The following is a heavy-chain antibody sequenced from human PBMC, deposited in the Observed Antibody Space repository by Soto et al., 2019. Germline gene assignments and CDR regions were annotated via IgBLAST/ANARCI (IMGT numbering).Heavy chain of an antibody. J-gene: IGHJ4*02. D-gene: IGHD2-15*01. CDR1: GFSFSNVW. Sequence: EVQLVESGGGLVQPGGSLTLSCAASGFSFSNVWMSWVRQAPGKGLEWVGHIKTKSVGGTTDYAAPVKGRFTISRADSKYTLYLPLNSLKTDAIAVYYCSTYSTQTFCDGGPCYSVPTKIHDSWCQGILVTVSS. V-gene: IGHV3-15*01. CDR3: STYSTQTFCDGGPCYSVPTKIHDS. CDR2: IKTKSVGGTT.